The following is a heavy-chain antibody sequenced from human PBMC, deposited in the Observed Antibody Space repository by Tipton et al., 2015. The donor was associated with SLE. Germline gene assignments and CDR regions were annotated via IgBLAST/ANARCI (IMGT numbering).Heavy chain of an antibody. CDR1: GFTFSSYG. J-gene: IGHJ4*02. CDR3: ARAFGAVAGTYDY. CDR2: IWYDGSNK. D-gene: IGHD6-19*01. V-gene: IGHV3-33*01. Sequence: SLRLSCAASGFTFSSYGMHWVRQAPGKGLEWVAVIWYDGSNKYYADSVKGRFTISRDNAKNSLYLQMNSLRAEDTAVYYCARAFGAVAGTYDYWGQGTLVTVSS.